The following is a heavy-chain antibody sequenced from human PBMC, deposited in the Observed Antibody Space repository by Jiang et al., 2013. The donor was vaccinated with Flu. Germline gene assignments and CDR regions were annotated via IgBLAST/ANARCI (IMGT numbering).Heavy chain of an antibody. CDR3: AKGDGDYQGWFDS. J-gene: IGHJ5*01. V-gene: IGHV3-23*01. Sequence: SLRLSCAASGFNFRNYDMSWVRQAPGKGLEWVSSISGSGGITYYAYSVKGRFTISRDNSKTTLYLQMNSLRAEDTALYYCAKGDGDYQGWFDSWGQGTLVSVSS. CDR1: GFNFRNYD. D-gene: IGHD4-17*01. CDR2: ISGSGGIT.